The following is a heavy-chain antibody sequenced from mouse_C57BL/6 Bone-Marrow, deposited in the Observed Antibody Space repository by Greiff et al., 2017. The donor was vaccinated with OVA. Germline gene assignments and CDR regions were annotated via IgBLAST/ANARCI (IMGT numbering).Heavy chain of an antibody. CDR3: TLSTVVATSDV. CDR1: GFNIKDYY. Sequence: EVQLQQSGAELVRPGASVKLSCTASGFNIKDYYMHWVKQRPEQGLEWIGRIDPEDGDTEYAPKFQGKATMTADTSSNTAYLQLSSLTSEDTAVYYCTLSTVVATSDVWGTGTTVTVSS. J-gene: IGHJ1*03. V-gene: IGHV14-1*01. CDR2: IDPEDGDT. D-gene: IGHD1-1*01.